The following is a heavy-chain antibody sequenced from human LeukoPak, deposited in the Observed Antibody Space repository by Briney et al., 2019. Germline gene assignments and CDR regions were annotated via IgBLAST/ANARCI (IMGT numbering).Heavy chain of an antibody. CDR2: ISSSGSTI. CDR3: ATGDNWKGGAFDI. J-gene: IGHJ3*02. Sequence: GGSLRLSCAASGFTFSSYEMNWVRQAPGKGLEWVSYISSSGSTIYYADSVKGQFTISRDNAKNSLYLQMNSLRAEDTAVYYCATGDNWKGGAFDIWGQGTMVTVSS. D-gene: IGHD1-20*01. V-gene: IGHV3-48*03. CDR1: GFTFSSYE.